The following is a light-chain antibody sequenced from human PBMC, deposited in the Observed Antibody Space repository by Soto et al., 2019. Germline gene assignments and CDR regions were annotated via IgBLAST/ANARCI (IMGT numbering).Light chain of an antibody. CDR2: SSS. V-gene: IGKV4-1*01. CDR3: QKYYNTPLI. J-gene: IGKJ3*01. Sequence: DIVMTKSPDSLAVSLGERATINCKSSQSVLYRSTNKNSLAWFQQKPGQPPKMLIYSSSIRESGVLDRFSGSGSGTAFTLTISILQAEDVAVYYCQKYYNTPLIFGPGTKVDIK. CDR1: QSVLYRSTNKNS.